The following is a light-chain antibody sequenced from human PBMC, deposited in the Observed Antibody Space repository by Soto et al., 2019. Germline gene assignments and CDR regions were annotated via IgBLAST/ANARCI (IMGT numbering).Light chain of an antibody. Sequence: EIVLTQSSATLSLSPGERATLSCRASQSVTSNALAWYQQKPGQAPRLLIYGVSSRATGIPDRFSGSGSGTAFTLTISSLEPEDFAVYYCQQRSNWPLTFGGGTKVEIK. V-gene: IGKV3D-20*02. CDR3: QQRSNWPLT. CDR1: QSVTSNA. CDR2: GVS. J-gene: IGKJ4*01.